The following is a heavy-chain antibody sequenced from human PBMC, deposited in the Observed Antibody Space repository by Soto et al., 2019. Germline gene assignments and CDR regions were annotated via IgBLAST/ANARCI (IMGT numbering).Heavy chain of an antibody. V-gene: IGHV5-51*01. CDR1: GYSFTSYW. J-gene: IGHJ3*02. CDR3: ARRRCSGGSCYDAFDI. CDR2: IYPGDSDT. D-gene: IGHD2-15*01. Sequence: RGESLKISCKGSGYSFTSYWIGLVRQMPGKGLEWMGIIYPGDSDTRYSPSFQGQVTISADKSISTAYLQWSSLKASDTAMYYCARRRCSGGSCYDAFDIWGQGTMVTVSS.